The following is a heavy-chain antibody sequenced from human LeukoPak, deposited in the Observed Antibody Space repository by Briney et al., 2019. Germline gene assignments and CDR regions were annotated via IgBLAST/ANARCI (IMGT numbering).Heavy chain of an antibody. J-gene: IGHJ3*02. CDR3: ARVIYDYDRPDAFDI. D-gene: IGHD3-16*01. V-gene: IGHV4-59*01. CDR1: GGSISSYY. Sequence: SETLSLTCTVPGGSISSYYWSWIRQPPGKGLEWIGYIYYSGSTNYNPSLKSRVTISVDTSKNQFSLKLSSVTAADTAVYYCARVIYDYDRPDAFDIWGQGTMVTVSS. CDR2: IYYSGST.